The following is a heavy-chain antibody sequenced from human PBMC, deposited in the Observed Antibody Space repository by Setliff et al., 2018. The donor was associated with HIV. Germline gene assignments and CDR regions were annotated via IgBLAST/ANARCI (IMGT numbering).Heavy chain of an antibody. D-gene: IGHD2-8*01. CDR2: IGTDGDT. CDR1: GFTSSRYD. V-gene: IGHV3-13*01. CDR3: ARVSNGDWDP. Sequence: PGGSLRLSCAASGFTSSRYDMHWVRQAPGQGLEWVSAIGTDGDTYYAGSVKGRFTISRENAKNSLHLQMNSLRDGDTAVYYCARVSNGDWDPWGQGTLVTVSS. J-gene: IGHJ5*02.